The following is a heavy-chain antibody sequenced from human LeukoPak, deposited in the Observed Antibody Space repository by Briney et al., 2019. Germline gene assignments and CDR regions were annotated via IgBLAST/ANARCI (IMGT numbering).Heavy chain of an antibody. J-gene: IGHJ5*02. CDR1: GFTFSNAW. V-gene: IGHV3-15*01. Sequence: GGSLRLSCAASGFTFSNAWMSWVRQAPGKGLEWVGRIKSKTDGGTTDYAAPVKGRFTISRDDSKNTLYLQMNSLKTEDTAVYYCTTESLVLRATAPPYNWFDPWGQGTLVTVSS. D-gene: IGHD1-26*01. CDR2: IKSKTDGGTT. CDR3: TTESLVLRATAPPYNWFDP.